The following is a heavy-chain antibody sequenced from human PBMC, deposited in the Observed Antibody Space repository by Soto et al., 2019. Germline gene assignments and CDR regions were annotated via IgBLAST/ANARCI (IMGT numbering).Heavy chain of an antibody. D-gene: IGHD3-22*01. Sequence: GGSLRLSCAASGFTFSSYAMSWVRQAPGKGLEWVSAISGSGGSTYYADSVKGRFTISRDNSKNTLYLQMNSLRAEDTAVYYCAKSTGYYDSSELDYWGQGTLVTVSS. CDR2: ISGSGGST. V-gene: IGHV3-23*01. CDR3: AKSTGYYDSSELDY. J-gene: IGHJ4*02. CDR1: GFTFSSYA.